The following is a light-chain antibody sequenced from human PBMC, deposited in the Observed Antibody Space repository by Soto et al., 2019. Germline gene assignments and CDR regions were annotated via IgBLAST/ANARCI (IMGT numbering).Light chain of an antibody. CDR3: QQVNHFPFT. CDR2: AAS. V-gene: IGKV1-5*01. Sequence: DIQMTQSPSTLSASVGDRVTITCRTSQSISSWLAWYQQKPGKAPKLLIYAASTLQSGVPSRFSGSGSGTDFTLTISSLQPDDFATYYCQQVNHFPFTFGQGTYLEIK. J-gene: IGKJ2*01. CDR1: QSISSW.